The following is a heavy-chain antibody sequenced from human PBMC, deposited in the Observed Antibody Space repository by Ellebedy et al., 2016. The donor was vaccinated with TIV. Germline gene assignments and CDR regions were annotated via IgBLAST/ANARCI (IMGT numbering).Heavy chain of an antibody. CDR2: MNPNSGNT. CDR1: GYTFTGYY. Sequence: ASVKVSCKASGYTFTGYYMHWVRQATGQGLEWMGWMNPNSGNTNYAQKLQGRVTMTTDTSTSTAYMELSSLRSEDTAVYYCARARTSGSYQIELVYYFDYWGQGTLVTVSS. J-gene: IGHJ4*02. D-gene: IGHD1-26*01. V-gene: IGHV1-2*02. CDR3: ARARTSGSYQIELVYYFDY.